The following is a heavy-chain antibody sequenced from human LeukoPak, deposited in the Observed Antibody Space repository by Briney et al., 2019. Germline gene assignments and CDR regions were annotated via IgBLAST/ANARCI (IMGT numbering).Heavy chain of an antibody. J-gene: IGHJ4*02. Sequence: GGSLRLSCAASGFTFSSYGMHWVRQAPGKGLEWVAVIWYDGSNKYYADSVKGRFTISRDNSKNTLYLQMNSLRAEDTAAYYCARGGVDYYDSSGYYFSYFDYWGQGTLVTDSS. V-gene: IGHV3-33*01. CDR1: GFTFSSYG. D-gene: IGHD3-22*01. CDR2: IWYDGSNK. CDR3: ARGGVDYYDSSGYYFSYFDY.